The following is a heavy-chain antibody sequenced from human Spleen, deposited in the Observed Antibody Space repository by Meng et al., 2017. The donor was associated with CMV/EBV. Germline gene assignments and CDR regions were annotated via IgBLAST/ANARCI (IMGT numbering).Heavy chain of an antibody. J-gene: IGHJ4*02. Sequence: LRRQGSGTGLVKPSQTLSLPCTFSGGSSSSGSYYWSWIRQPAGKGLEWIGRIYTSGSTNYNPSLKSRVTISVDTSKNQFSLKLSSVTAADTAVYYCARGPLRGFGELLPTHFDYWGQGTLVTVSS. CDR1: GGSSSSGSYY. CDR2: IYTSGST. V-gene: IGHV4-61*02. CDR3: ARGPLRGFGELLPTHFDY. D-gene: IGHD3-10*01.